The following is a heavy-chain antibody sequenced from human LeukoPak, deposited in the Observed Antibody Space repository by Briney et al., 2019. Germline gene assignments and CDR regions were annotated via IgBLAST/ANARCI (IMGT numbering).Heavy chain of an antibody. D-gene: IGHD2-15*01. Sequence: GGSLRLSCAASGFTFSSYAMHWVRQAPGKGLEWVAVISYDGSNKYYADSVKGRFTISRDNAKNTLYLQMNSLRAGDTAVYYCASTPNGVAAIYFDYWGQGTLVTVSS. CDR2: ISYDGSNK. CDR1: GFTFSSYA. J-gene: IGHJ4*02. V-gene: IGHV3-30*04. CDR3: ASTPNGVAAIYFDY.